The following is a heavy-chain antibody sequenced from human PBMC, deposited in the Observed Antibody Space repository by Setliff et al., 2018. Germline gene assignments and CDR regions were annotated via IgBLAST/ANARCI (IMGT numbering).Heavy chain of an antibody. V-gene: IGHV4-61*02. CDR3: ARSGDYGSGRRSP. CDR1: GGSISSGDHY. J-gene: IGHJ5*02. Sequence: ASETLSLTCTVSGGSISSGDHYWSWIRQPAGKGLEWIGRIHASGSTNYNPSLKSRVTISVDTSKNQFSLKLTSVTAADTAVYYCARSGDYGSGRRSPWGQGTLVTVS. CDR2: IHASGST. D-gene: IGHD3-10*01.